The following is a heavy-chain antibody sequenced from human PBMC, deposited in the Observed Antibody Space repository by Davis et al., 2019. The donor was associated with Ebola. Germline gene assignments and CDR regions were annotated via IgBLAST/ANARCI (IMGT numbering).Heavy chain of an antibody. V-gene: IGHV4-34*01. Sequence: SETLSLTCAVYGGSFSGYYWSWIRQPPGKVLEWIGEINHSGITNYNPSLKSRVTISVDTSKNQFSLKLSSVTAADTAVYYCARDSDGDYRNYYYYYGMDVWGQGTTVTVSS. CDR1: GGSFSGYY. CDR2: INHSGIT. J-gene: IGHJ6*02. CDR3: ARDSDGDYRNYYYYYGMDV. D-gene: IGHD4-17*01.